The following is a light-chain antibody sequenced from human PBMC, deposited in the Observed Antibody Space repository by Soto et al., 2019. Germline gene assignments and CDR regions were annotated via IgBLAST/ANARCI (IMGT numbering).Light chain of an antibody. CDR2: GAS. Sequence: EIVLTQSPGTLSLSPGERATLSCRASQSVSSSYLAWYQHKPGQAPRLLIYGASSRATGIPDRFSGSGSGTDFTLTISRLEPEDFAVYYCQQYGSSPLTFGGGTNVDIK. CDR3: QQYGSSPLT. J-gene: IGKJ4*01. CDR1: QSVSSSY. V-gene: IGKV3-20*01.